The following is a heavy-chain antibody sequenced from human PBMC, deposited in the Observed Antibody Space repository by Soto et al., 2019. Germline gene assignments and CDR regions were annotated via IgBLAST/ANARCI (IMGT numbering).Heavy chain of an antibody. Sequence: ASVKVSCKASGYTFTSYYMHWVRKAPRQGLDWMGIINPSGGSTNYTQKFQGRVTMTRDTSTSKVYMELSSLRSEDTPLYYCARDSQPDNWFDPWGQGTLVTVSS. CDR2: INPSGGST. V-gene: IGHV1-46*01. J-gene: IGHJ5*02. CDR1: GYTFTSYY. CDR3: ARDSQPDNWFDP.